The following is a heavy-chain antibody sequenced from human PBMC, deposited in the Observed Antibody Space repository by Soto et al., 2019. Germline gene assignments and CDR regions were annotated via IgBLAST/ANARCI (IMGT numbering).Heavy chain of an antibody. CDR3: ARLTGVSIRNNWYFDL. V-gene: IGHV4-31*03. CDR2: IYYSGNT. CDR1: GGSISSGGYY. J-gene: IGHJ2*01. Sequence: QVQLQESGPGLVKPSQTLSLTCTVSGGSISSGGYYWSWIRQHPGKGLEWIGYIYYSGNTYYNPSLKSRVTISVDTSKNQFSLKLSSVTAADTAVYYCARLTGVSIRNNWYFDLWGRGTLVTVSS. D-gene: IGHD7-27*01.